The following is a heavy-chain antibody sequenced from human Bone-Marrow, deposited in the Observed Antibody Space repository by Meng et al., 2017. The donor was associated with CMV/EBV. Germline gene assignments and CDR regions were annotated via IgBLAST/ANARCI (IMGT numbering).Heavy chain of an antibody. D-gene: IGHD3-10*01. J-gene: IGHJ6*02. CDR1: GGPISSGDYY. CDR2: IYYSGST. Sequence: SDTLSLTCTASGGPISSGDYYWSWIRQPPGKGLEWIGFIYYSGSTYYNPSIKSRVTISVDTSKNQFSLKLSSVTAADTAVYYCARAMVRGVIGYYYSMDVWGQGTTVTVSS. CDR3: ARAMVRGVIGYYYSMDV. V-gene: IGHV4-30-4*02.